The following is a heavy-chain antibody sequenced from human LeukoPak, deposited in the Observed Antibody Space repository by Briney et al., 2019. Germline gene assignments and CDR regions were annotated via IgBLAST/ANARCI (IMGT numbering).Heavy chain of an antibody. Sequence: GGSLRLSCAASGFTFSSYWMSWVRQAPGKGLVWVSRINTDGSITNYADSVKGRFSISRDNAKNTLYLQMSSLRAEDTAVYYCARDRGPRTGFMVREAYDYWGQGTLVTVSS. V-gene: IGHV3-74*01. CDR2: INTDGSIT. D-gene: IGHD3-10*01. CDR3: ARDRGPRTGFMVREAYDY. CDR1: GFTFSSYW. J-gene: IGHJ4*02.